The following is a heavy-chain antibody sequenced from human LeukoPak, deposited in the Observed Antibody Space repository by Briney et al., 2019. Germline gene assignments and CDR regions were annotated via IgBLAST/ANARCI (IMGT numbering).Heavy chain of an antibody. CDR2: IYYSGST. Sequence: SETLSLTCTVSGGSISSYYWSWIRQPPGKGLEWIGYIYYSGSTYYNPSLKSRVTISVDTSKNQFSLKLSSVTAADTAVYYCARNDFWSGIRYFDYWGQGTLVTVSS. V-gene: IGHV4-59*08. J-gene: IGHJ4*02. CDR1: GGSISSYY. CDR3: ARNDFWSGIRYFDY. D-gene: IGHD3-3*01.